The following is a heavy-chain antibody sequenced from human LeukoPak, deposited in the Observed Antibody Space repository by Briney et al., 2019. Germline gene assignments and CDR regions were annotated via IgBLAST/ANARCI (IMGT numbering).Heavy chain of an antibody. D-gene: IGHD3-10*01. CDR3: ARDRAYYYYGMDV. Sequence: PGGSLRLSCAASGFTFSSYGMHWIRQDPGKGLEWVAVIWYDGSNKYYADSVKGRFTISRDNSKNTLYLQMNSLRAEDTAVYYCARDRAYYYYGMDVWGQGTTVTVSS. V-gene: IGHV3-33*01. CDR2: IWYDGSNK. J-gene: IGHJ6*02. CDR1: GFTFSSYG.